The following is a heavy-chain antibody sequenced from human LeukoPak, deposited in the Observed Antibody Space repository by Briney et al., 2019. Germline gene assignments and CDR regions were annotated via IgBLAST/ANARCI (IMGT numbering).Heavy chain of an antibody. CDR3: ARGSYYDSSGYLFDY. Sequence: ASVKVSCKASGYTFSGYYKQWVRQAPGQGLEWMGWISPNSGGTNYAQKFQGRVTMTRDTSINTACMELSRLRSDDTAVYYCARGSYYDSSGYLFDYWGQGTLVTVSS. CDR2: ISPNSGGT. V-gene: IGHV1-2*02. J-gene: IGHJ4*02. D-gene: IGHD3-22*01. CDR1: GYTFSGYY.